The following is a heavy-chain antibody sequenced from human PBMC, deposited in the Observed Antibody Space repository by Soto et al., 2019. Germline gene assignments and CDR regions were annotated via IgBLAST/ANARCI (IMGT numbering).Heavy chain of an antibody. J-gene: IGHJ4*02. CDR3: ARGRTWGARDFDY. CDR2: ISAYNGHT. D-gene: IGHD3-16*01. V-gene: IGHV1-18*01. Sequence: QVQLVQSGSEVKRPGASVRVSCKASGYTFDTYGIIWVRQAPGQGLEWMGWISAYNGHTDYAQRFQGRVTMTTDTSTNTVSLELRGLRSDDTAVYYCARGRTWGARDFDYWGQGTLVTVSS. CDR1: GYTFDTYG.